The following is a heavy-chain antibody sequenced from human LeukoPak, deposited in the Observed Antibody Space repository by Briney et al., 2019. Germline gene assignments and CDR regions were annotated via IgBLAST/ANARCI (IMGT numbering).Heavy chain of an antibody. CDR1: GFTFSSYG. CDR2: ISYDGSNK. V-gene: IGHV3-30*18. J-gene: IGHJ4*02. D-gene: IGHD5-12*01. CDR3: AKDSGYSGYDLHFDY. Sequence: GGSLRLSCAASGFTFSSYGMHWVRQAPGKGLEWVAVISYDGSNKYYADFVKGRFTISRDNSKNTLYLQMNSLRAEDTAVYYCAKDSGYSGYDLHFDYWGQGTLVTVSS.